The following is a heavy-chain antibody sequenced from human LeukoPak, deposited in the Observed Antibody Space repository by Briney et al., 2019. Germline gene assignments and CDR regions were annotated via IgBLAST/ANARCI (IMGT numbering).Heavy chain of an antibody. Sequence: GRSLRLSCAASGFTFSSYAMHWVRQAPGKGLEWVAVISYDGSNKYYADSVKGRFTISRDNSKNTLYLQMNSLRAEDTAVYYCARDNYFDYWGQGTLVTVSS. V-gene: IGHV3-30-3*01. CDR2: ISYDGSNK. J-gene: IGHJ4*02. CDR3: ARDNYFDY. CDR1: GFTFSSYA.